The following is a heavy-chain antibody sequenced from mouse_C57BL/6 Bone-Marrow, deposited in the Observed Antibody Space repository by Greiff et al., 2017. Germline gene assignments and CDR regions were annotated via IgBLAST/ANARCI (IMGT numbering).Heavy chain of an antibody. CDR1: GFTFSSYG. J-gene: IGHJ2*01. CDR2: ISSGGSYT. D-gene: IGHD6-2*01. Sequence: EVQVVESGGDLVKPGGSLKLSCAASGFTFSSYGMSWVRQTPDKRLEWVATISSGGSYTYYPDSVKGRFTISRDNAKNNLYLQMSHLKSEDTAMYCCASLFKKGYWGQGTTLTVSS. CDR3: ASLFKKGY. V-gene: IGHV5-6*01.